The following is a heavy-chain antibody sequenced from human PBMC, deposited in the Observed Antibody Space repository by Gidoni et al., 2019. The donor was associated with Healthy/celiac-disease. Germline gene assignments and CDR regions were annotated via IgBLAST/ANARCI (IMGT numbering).Heavy chain of an antibody. CDR3: ARDSGYCSGGSCYPMSAFDI. V-gene: IGHV3-53*04. J-gene: IGHJ3*02. CDR1: GFTVSSNY. D-gene: IGHD2-15*01. Sequence: EVQLVESGGGLVQPGGSLRLSCAASGFTVSSNYMSWVRQAPGTGLEWVSVIYSGGSTYYADSVKGRFTISRHNSKNTLYLQMNSLRAEDTAVYYCARDSGYCSGGSCYPMSAFDIWGQGTMVTVSS. CDR2: IYSGGST.